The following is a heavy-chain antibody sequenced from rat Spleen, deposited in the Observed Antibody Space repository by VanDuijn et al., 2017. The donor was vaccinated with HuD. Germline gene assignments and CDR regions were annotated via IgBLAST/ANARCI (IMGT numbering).Heavy chain of an antibody. Sequence: QVQVKESGPGLVQPSETLSLTCTVSGFSLTKYSVSWVRQPSGKGPEWMGRMWYDGDAAYNSALKSRLSISRDTSKSQVFLKMNNLQTEDTAMYFCARSDYSSPYYFDYWGQGVMVTVSS. CDR2: MWYDGDA. CDR1: GFSLTKYS. V-gene: IGHV2-16*01. CDR3: ARSDYSSPYYFDY. D-gene: IGHD1-2*01. J-gene: IGHJ2*01.